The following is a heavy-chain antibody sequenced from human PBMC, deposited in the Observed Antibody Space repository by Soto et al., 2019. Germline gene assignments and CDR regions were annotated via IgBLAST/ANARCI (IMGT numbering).Heavy chain of an antibody. CDR3: ARERGSEYFYYGLDV. V-gene: IGHV1-2*02. J-gene: IGHJ6*02. D-gene: IGHD3-9*01. Sequence: AAVKVSCKSSGYTFSGNYIHWVRQAPGQGLEWMGWINPNRDSTNYAAKLQGRVTMTRDTSTSTAYMELSRLTSDDTAVYYCARERGSEYFYYGLDVWGQGTTVTVSS. CDR2: INPNRDST. CDR1: GYTFSGNY.